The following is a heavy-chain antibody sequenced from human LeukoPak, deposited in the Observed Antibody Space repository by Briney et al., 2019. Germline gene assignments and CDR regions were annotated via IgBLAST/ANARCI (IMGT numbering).Heavy chain of an antibody. CDR3: AKGKREWELLHFDY. J-gene: IGHJ4*02. CDR2: ISGPGGNT. Sequence: PGGSLRLSCAASGFTFTNYAMTWVRQAPGKGLEWVSAISGPGGNTYYTDSVKGRFTISRDNSKNTLYLEMNSLRAEDTALYYCAKGKREWELLHFDYWGQGTLVTLSS. V-gene: IGHV3-23*01. CDR1: GFTFTNYA. D-gene: IGHD1-26*01.